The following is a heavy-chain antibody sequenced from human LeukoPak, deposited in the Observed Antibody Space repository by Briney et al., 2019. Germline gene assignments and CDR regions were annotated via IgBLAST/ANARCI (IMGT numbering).Heavy chain of an antibody. V-gene: IGHV3-72*01. D-gene: IGHD3-9*01. CDR3: TRCERTYYDI. CDR2: IRDRANSYTT. CDR1: GFTFSDHY. J-gene: IGHJ4*02. Sequence: GGSLRLSCAASGFTFSDHYMDWVRQAPGKGLEWVGRIRDRANSYTTEYAESVKGRFTISRDDSKNSLYLQMDSLKTEDSALYYCTRCERTYYDIWGQGTLVTVSS.